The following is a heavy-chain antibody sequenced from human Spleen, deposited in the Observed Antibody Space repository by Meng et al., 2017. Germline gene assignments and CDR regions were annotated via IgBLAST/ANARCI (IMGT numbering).Heavy chain of an antibody. J-gene: IGHJ4*02. CDR2: IYHSGST. V-gene: IGHV4-38-2*01. CDR3: ARGPTTMAHDFDY. CDR1: GYSISSGSY. D-gene: IGHD4-11*01. Sequence: SETLSLTCAVSGYSISSGSYWGWIRQPPGKGMEWIGTIYHSGSTYYNPSLKSRVSISVDTSENQFSLKLSSVTAADSAVYYCARGPTTMAHDFDYWGQGTLVTVSS.